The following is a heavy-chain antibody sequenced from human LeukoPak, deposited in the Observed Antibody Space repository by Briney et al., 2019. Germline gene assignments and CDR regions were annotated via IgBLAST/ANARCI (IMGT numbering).Heavy chain of an antibody. J-gene: IGHJ5*02. D-gene: IGHD4-17*01. V-gene: IGHV3-30*04. Sequence: PGGSLRLSCAASGFTFSSYAMHWVRQAPGKGLEWVAVISYDGSNKYYADSVKGRFTISRDNSKNTLYLEMNSLKAEDTAMYYCAKAPVPVYGDYGLSSWFDPWGQGTLVTVSS. CDR2: ISYDGSNK. CDR1: GFTFSSYA. CDR3: AKAPVPVYGDYGLSSWFDP.